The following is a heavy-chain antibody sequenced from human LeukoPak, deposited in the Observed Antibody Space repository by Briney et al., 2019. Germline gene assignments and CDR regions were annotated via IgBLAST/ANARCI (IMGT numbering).Heavy chain of an antibody. CDR3: ARGVEPLAANTLAY. D-gene: IGHD1-14*01. Sequence: GGSLRLSCAASGFTFITNDMTWVRQAPGKGLEWVSVLYSDGNTKDADSVQGRFTIFRDNSKNTLYLEMNSLSTDNTAVYYCARGVEPLAANTLAYWGQGTLVTVSS. CDR1: GFTFITND. J-gene: IGHJ4*02. V-gene: IGHV3-53*01. CDR2: LYSDGNT.